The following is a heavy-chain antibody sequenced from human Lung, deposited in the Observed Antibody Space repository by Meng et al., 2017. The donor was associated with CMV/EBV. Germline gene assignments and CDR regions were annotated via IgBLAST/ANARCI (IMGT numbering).Heavy chain of an antibody. J-gene: IGHJ3*02. V-gene: IGHV3-30-3*01. CDR3: AKARLWFVDLDAFDI. CDR1: GFTFSSYA. CDR2: TSYAGTNN. Sequence: SLKISCAASGFTFSSYAMHWVRQAPGKGLEWVAVTSYAGTNNNYADSVKGRFTISRDNSKNTLYLQMNSLRAEDTAVYYCAKARLWFVDLDAFDIWGQGXMATVSS. D-gene: IGHD3-10*01.